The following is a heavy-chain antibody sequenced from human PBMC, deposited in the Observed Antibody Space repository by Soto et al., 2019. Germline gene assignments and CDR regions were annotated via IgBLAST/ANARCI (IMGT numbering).Heavy chain of an antibody. CDR1: GFTFSSYS. D-gene: IGHD2-15*01. J-gene: IGHJ4*02. CDR2: ISSSSSYI. CDR3: ARDSSIGSVAATFDY. V-gene: IGHV3-21*01. Sequence: GGSLRLSCAASGFTFSSYSMNWVRQAPGKGLEWVSSISSSSSYIYYADSVKGRFTISRDNAKKSLYLQMNSLSAEDTAVYYCARDSSIGSVAATFDYWGQGTLVTVSS.